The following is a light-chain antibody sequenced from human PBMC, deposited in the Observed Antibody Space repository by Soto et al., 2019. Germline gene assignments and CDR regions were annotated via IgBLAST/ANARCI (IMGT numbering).Light chain of an antibody. CDR2: GAS. V-gene: IGKV3-20*01. CDR1: QSVSSR. CDR3: QQYVSPPIT. J-gene: IGKJ5*01. Sequence: EVVLTQSPGTLSLSPGERATLSCSASQSVSSRLAWYTHKSGQAPSLLISGASSRATGIPDRFSGSGSATDFTLIISRLEPEDVALDCCQQYVSPPITFGQGTRLDIK.